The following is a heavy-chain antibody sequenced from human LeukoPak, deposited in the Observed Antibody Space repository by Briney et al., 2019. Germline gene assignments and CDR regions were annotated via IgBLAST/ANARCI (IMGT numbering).Heavy chain of an antibody. CDR1: GGSISSYY. D-gene: IGHD1-26*01. Sequence: SETLSLTCTVSGGSISSYYWSWIRQPPGMGLEWIGYIYYSGSTKYNPSLKSRVTISVDTSKNQFSLKLSSVTAADTAVYYCARHLPKWGWDYWGQGTLVTVSS. CDR3: ARHLPKWGWDY. CDR2: IYYSGST. J-gene: IGHJ4*02. V-gene: IGHV4-59*08.